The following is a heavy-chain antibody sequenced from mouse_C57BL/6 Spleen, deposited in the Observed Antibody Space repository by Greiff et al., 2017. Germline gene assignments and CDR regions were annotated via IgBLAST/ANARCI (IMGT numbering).Heavy chain of an antibody. V-gene: IGHV2-6*03. Sequence: VKVVESGPGLVAPSQSLSITCTVSGFSLTSYGVHWVRQPPGKGLEWLVVIWSDGSTTYNSALNSRLSISKDNSKSQVFLKMNSLQTDDTAMYYWATHYYGSSYVGYAMDYWGQGTSVTVSS. CDR3: ATHYYGSSYVGYAMDY. CDR1: GFSLTSYG. CDR2: IWSDGST. D-gene: IGHD1-1*01. J-gene: IGHJ4*01.